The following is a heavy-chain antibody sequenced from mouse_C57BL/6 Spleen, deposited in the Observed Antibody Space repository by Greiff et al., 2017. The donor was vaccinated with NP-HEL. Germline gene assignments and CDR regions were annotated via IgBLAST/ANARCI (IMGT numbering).Heavy chain of an antibody. J-gene: IGHJ3*01. Sequence: EVQRVESGGGLVQPGESLKLSCESNEYEFPSHDMSWVRKTPEKRLEWVATISDGGSYTYYPDNVKGRFTISRDNAKNNLYLQMSHLKSEDTAMYYCAREDYDYDGFAYWGQGTLVTVSA. CDR3: AREDYDYDGFAY. CDR2: ISDGGSYT. V-gene: IGHV5-4*01. CDR1: EYEFPSHD. D-gene: IGHD2-4*01.